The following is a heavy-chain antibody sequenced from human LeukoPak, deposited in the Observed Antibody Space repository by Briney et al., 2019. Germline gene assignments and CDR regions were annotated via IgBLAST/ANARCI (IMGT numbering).Heavy chain of an antibody. CDR3: ARDRYSGYIYYYYMDV. CDR1: GGSISSGSYY. CDR2: IYTSGST. J-gene: IGHJ6*03. Sequence: TLSLTCTVSGGSISSGSYYWSWIRQPAGKGLEWIGRIYTSGSTNYNPSLKSRVTISVDTSKKQFSLKLSSVTAADTAVYYCARDRYSGYIYYYYMDVWGKGTTVTVSS. V-gene: IGHV4-61*02. D-gene: IGHD5-12*01.